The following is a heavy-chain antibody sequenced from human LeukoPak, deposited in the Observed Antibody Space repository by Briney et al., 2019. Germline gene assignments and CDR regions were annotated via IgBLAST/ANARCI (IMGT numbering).Heavy chain of an antibody. CDR3: ARDLWGWGSDYLDY. D-gene: IGHD4/OR15-4a*01. V-gene: IGHV1-2*06. CDR1: GYTFTDYY. J-gene: IGHJ4*02. CDR2: ISPNSGAT. Sequence: GASVKVSCKASGYTFTDYYVHWLRLVPGQGLEWMGRISPNSGATNYAEKFRGRVTMARDTSINTVYMEMSSLRSDDTAVYYCARDLWGWGSDYLDYWGQGTLVTVSS.